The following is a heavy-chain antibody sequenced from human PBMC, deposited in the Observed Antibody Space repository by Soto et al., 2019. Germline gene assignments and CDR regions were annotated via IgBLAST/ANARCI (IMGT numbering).Heavy chain of an antibody. Sequence: GESLKISCKGSGYTFTNYWIGWVRQMPGRGLEWMGIIHLGDSDTRYSPSFQSQVTISADKSISTAYLQWNSLKASDTAMYYCAKPSIAAAGMSYYYGLDVWGQGTTVTVSS. D-gene: IGHD6-13*01. CDR3: AKPSIAAAGMSYYYGLDV. CDR1: GYTFTNYW. V-gene: IGHV5-51*01. CDR2: IHLGDSDT. J-gene: IGHJ6*02.